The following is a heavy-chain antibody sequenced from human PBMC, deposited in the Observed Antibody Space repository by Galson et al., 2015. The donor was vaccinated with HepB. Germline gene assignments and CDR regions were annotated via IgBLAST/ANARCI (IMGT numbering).Heavy chain of an antibody. Sequence: QSGAEVKKPGESLRISCQGSEYRFTSEWISWVRQMPGRGLEWMGRIDPSDSYTNYSPSIQGHVTISADKSINTAYLQWSSLKASDTAMYYYARHRGGSIEVVPGGGAFDIWGQGSMVTVSS. V-gene: IGHV5-10-1*01. CDR3: ARHRGGSIEVVPGGGAFDI. J-gene: IGHJ3*02. CDR2: IDPSDSYT. D-gene: IGHD2-21*01. CDR1: EYRFTSEW.